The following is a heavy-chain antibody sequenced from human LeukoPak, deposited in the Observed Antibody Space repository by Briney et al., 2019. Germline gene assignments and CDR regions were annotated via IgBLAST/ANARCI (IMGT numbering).Heavy chain of an antibody. V-gene: IGHV3-48*03. D-gene: IGHD6-19*01. CDR2: IGRSSGSSI. Sequence: GGSLRLSCAASGFTFSNYEMNWVRQAPGKGLEWVSYIGRSSGSSIYYADSVKGRFTISRDNAKNSLYLQMNSLRAEDTAVYYCARDSSGWYYFDYWGQGILVTVSS. J-gene: IGHJ4*02. CDR1: GFTFSNYE. CDR3: ARDSSGWYYFDY.